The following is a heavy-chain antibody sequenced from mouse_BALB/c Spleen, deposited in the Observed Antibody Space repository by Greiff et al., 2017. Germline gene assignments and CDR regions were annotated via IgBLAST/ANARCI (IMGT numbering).Heavy chain of an antibody. D-gene: IGHD2-2*01. CDR2: IYPGDGST. J-gene: IGHJ4*01. V-gene: IGHV1S56*01. Sequence: VQLQQSGPELVKPGASVKMSCKASGYTFTSYYIHWVKQRPGQGLEWIGWIYPGDGSTKYNEKFKGKTTLTADKSSSTAYMLLSSLTSEDSAIYFCAIYYGYDGGSSYAMDYWGQGTSVTVSS. CDR1: GYTFTSYY. CDR3: AIYYGYDGGSSYAMDY.